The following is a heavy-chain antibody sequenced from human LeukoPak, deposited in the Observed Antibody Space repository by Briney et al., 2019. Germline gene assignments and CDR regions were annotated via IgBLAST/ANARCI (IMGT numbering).Heavy chain of an antibody. J-gene: IGHJ5*02. V-gene: IGHV7-4-1*02. D-gene: IGHD6-13*01. CDR2: INTNTGNP. Sequence: ASVKVSCKASGYTFTSYAMNWVRQAPGQGLEWMGWINTNTGNPTYAQGFTGRFVFSLDTSVSTAYLQISSLKAEDTAVYYCAIRGSSSWLYNWFDPWGQGTLVTVSS. CDR3: AIRGSSSWLYNWFDP. CDR1: GYTFTSYA.